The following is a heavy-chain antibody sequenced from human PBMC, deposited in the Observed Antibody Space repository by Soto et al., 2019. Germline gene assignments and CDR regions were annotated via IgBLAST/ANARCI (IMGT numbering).Heavy chain of an antibody. D-gene: IGHD1-26*01. V-gene: IGHV3-33*01. CDR1: GFTFTNYG. Sequence: QVQLVESGGGVVQPGRSLRLSCAASGFTFTNYGMHWVRQAPGKGLEWVAVIWYAGSNKYYADSVKGRFTISTDNSQNTLYLQMNNLRAEDTAMYYCTRDPYGGSRYYVDSCGQGTLGTVSS. CDR3: TRDPYGGSRYYVDS. J-gene: IGHJ4*02. CDR2: IWYAGSNK.